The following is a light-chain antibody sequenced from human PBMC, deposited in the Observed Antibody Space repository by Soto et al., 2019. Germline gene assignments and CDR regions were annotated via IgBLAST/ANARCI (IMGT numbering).Light chain of an antibody. CDR3: QKYNNWPRT. CDR1: QSVSSN. CDR2: GES. Sequence: VMTQSPATLSLSPGDRATLSCRASQSVSSNLAWYQRKTGQAPRILIYGESTRATGIPDRFSGSGSGTEFTPTISSLQSEDFAVYYCQKYNNWPRTFGQGTKVDIK. V-gene: IGKV3-15*01. J-gene: IGKJ1*01.